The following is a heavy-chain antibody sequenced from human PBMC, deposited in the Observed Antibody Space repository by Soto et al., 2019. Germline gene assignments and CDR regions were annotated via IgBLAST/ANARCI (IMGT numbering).Heavy chain of an antibody. D-gene: IGHD2-2*02. V-gene: IGHV3-30*18. Sequence: HPGXSLRLSCAASGFTFSSYGIHWVLQAPGKGLEWVAVISYDGSNKYYADSVKGRFTISRDNSKNTLYLQMNSLRAEDTAVYYCAKIPINTVDYFDYWGQGTLVTVSS. J-gene: IGHJ4*02. CDR2: ISYDGSNK. CDR3: AKIPINTVDYFDY. CDR1: GFTFSSYG.